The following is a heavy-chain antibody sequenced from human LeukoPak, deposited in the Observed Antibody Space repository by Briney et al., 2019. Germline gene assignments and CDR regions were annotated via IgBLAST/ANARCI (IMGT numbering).Heavy chain of an antibody. CDR1: GYTFTGYY. V-gene: IGHV1-2*02. CDR3: ARRPWELLLLLDY. D-gene: IGHD1-26*01. Sequence: ASVKVSCKASGYTFTGYYMHWVRQAPGQGLEWMGWINPNSGGTNYAQKFQGRVTMTRDTSISTAYMELSRLRSDDTAVYYCARRPWELLLLLDYWGQGTLVTVSS. CDR2: INPNSGGT. J-gene: IGHJ4*02.